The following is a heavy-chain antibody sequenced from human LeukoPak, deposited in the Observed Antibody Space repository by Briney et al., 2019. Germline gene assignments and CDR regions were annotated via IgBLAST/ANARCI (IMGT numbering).Heavy chain of an antibody. CDR3: ARDRPYFDN. Sequence: PGGSLRLSCAASGFTFSSSSMHWVRQAPGKGLEWVAVISHDGSNKYYADSVKGRSTISRDNSKNTLFLQMNNLRPEDTAVYYCARDRPYFDNWGQGTLVTVSS. J-gene: IGHJ4*02. CDR2: ISHDGSNK. D-gene: IGHD6-6*01. CDR1: GFTFSSSS. V-gene: IGHV3-30*03.